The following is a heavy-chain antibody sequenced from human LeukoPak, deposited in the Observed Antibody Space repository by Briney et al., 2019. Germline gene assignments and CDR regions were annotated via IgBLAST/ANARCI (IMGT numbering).Heavy chain of an antibody. D-gene: IGHD6-13*01. J-gene: IGHJ4*02. Sequence: GGSLRLSCAASGFIFSSYGMHWVRQAPGKGLEWVAFIRSDGSTKFYADSVKGRFTISRDNSKKTLYLQINSLRGEDTAVYYCAKDEVTSTSQPQLAWYFDYWGQGTLVTVSP. CDR2: IRSDGSTK. V-gene: IGHV3-30*02. CDR3: AKDEVTSTSQPQLAWYFDY. CDR1: GFIFSSYG.